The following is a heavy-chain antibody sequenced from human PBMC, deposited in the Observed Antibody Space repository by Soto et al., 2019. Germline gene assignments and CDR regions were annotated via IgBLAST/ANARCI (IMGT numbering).Heavy chain of an antibody. CDR3: VTGDFYASSSDY. V-gene: IGHV1-46*02. D-gene: IGHD3-22*01. Sequence: QVQLVQSGAEVKRPGASVKVSCKASGYIFNNYYIHWVRQAPGQGLEWMGIISPSDGSTTYAQRFQGRVTMTRDTSTSTVYMELGSLRSDDTAVFYCVTGDFYASSSDYWGQGTLFIVSS. CDR2: ISPSDGST. CDR1: GYIFNNYY. J-gene: IGHJ4*02.